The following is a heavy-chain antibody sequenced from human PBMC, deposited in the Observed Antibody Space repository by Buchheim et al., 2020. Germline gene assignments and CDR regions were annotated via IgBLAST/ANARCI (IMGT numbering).Heavy chain of an antibody. V-gene: IGHV4-34*01. D-gene: IGHD3-10*01. Sequence: QVQLQQWGAGLLKPSETLSLTCGVYGGSFSGYYWSWIRQHPGKGREWIGEINHSGSTNYNPSLKSRVTISVDTSKNQLSLKLSSVTAADTALYYCASSRLYYLSSHHYYYYMDVWGKGTT. J-gene: IGHJ6*03. CDR1: GGSFSGYY. CDR3: ASSRLYYLSSHHYYYYMDV. CDR2: INHSGST.